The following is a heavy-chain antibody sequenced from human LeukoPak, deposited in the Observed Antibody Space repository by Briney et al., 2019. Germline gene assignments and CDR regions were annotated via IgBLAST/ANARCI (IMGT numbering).Heavy chain of an antibody. V-gene: IGHV3-48*03. CDR3: AELGITMIGGV. CDR2: ISSSGSTI. CDR1: GFTFNNYA. J-gene: IGHJ6*04. Sequence: GGSLRLSCAASGFTFNNYAMTWVRQAPGKGVEWVSYISSSGSTIYYADSVKGRFTISRDNAKNSLYLQMNSLRAEDTAVYYCAELGITMIGGVWGKGTTVTISS. D-gene: IGHD3-10*02.